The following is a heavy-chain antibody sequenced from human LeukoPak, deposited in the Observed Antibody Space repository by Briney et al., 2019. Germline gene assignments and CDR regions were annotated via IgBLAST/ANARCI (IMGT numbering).Heavy chain of an antibody. J-gene: IGHJ4*02. Sequence: GGSLRLSCAASGFTFSHFAMHWVRQAPGKGLEWVAVISYDGKKNYYADSVKGRFTLTRDDSANTLSLQMNSLRAEDTAVYYCAREVGRSAALWGQGTLVTVSS. CDR2: ISYDGKKN. CDR1: GFTFSHFA. D-gene: IGHD6-13*01. V-gene: IGHV3-30*03. CDR3: AREVGRSAAL.